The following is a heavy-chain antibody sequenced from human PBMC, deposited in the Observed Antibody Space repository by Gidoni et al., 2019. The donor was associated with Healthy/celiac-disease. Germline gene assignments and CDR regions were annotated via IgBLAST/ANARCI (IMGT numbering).Heavy chain of an antibody. CDR1: GYSFPSYW. D-gene: IGHD2-2*01. CDR2: SYPGDSDT. J-gene: IGHJ6*02. V-gene: IGHV5-51*01. Sequence: VQLVQSGAEVKKPGESLKISCQGSGYSFPSYWIGWVRQMPGKGLEWMGISYPGDSDTRYSPSFQGQVTISADKSISTAYLQWSSLKASDTAMYYCARHQSRTAIVVVPAYGMDVWGQGTTVTVSS. CDR3: ARHQSRTAIVVVPAYGMDV.